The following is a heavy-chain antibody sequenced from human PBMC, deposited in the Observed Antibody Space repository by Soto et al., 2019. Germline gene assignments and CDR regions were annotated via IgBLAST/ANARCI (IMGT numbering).Heavy chain of an antibody. V-gene: IGHV5-51*01. D-gene: IGHD3-3*02. J-gene: IGHJ4*02. Sequence: PGESLKISCKGVGYKFGSAWIGWVRQMPGKGLEWMGIIKPGTSDIRYSPSCRGHVTISADEAVSTAYLQWSSLKASDTAMYCCARQLSHICDSWGQGTLVTVS. CDR1: GYKFGSAW. CDR3: ARQLSHICDS. CDR2: IKPGTSDI.